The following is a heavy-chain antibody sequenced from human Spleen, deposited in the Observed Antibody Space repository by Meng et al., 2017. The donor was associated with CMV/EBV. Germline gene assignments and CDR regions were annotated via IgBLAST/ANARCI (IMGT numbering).Heavy chain of an antibody. CDR2: INPNSGGT. CDR3: ARESPNYDFWIGYYRYLDS. D-gene: IGHD3-3*01. V-gene: IGHV1-2*02. Sequence: ASVKVSCKTSGYTFTDYSMHWVRQAPGQGLEWMGWINPNSGGTNFSQKFQGRVIMTRDTSISTAYMELTRLRSDDTAIYYCARESPNYDFWIGYYRYLDSWGQGTLVTVSS. CDR1: GYTFTDYS. J-gene: IGHJ4*02.